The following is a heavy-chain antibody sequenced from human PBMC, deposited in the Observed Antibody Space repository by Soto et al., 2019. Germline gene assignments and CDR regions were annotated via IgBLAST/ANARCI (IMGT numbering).Heavy chain of an antibody. CDR2: IIPIFGTA. D-gene: IGHD6-19*01. J-gene: IGHJ6*02. CDR3: AKDSLPGIAVAGDYYYGMDA. Sequence: SVKVSCKASGGPFSSYAISWVRQAPGQGLEWMGGIIPIFGTANYAQKFQGRVTITADKSTSTAYMELSSLRSEDPAVYYCAKDSLPGIAVAGDYYYGMDAWGQGTTVTVSS. CDR1: GGPFSSYA. V-gene: IGHV1-69*06.